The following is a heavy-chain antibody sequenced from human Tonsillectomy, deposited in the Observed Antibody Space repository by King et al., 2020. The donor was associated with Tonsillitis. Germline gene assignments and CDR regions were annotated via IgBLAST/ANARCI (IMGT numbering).Heavy chain of an antibody. CDR2: IYSDGTT. J-gene: IGHJ4*02. D-gene: IGHD2/OR15-2a*01. Sequence: VQLVESGGGLIQPGGSLRLSCAASGFTVSSTYMSWVRQAPGKGLDWVSIIYSDGTTYYADSMKGRFSISRDNSRNTLYLQMNSLRAEDTAVYYCARDLWGSAYWGQGALVTVSS. V-gene: IGHV3-53*01. CDR1: GFTVSSTY. CDR3: ARDLWGSAY.